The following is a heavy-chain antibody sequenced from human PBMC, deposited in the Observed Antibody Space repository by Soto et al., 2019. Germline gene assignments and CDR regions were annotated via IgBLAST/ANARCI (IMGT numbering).Heavy chain of an antibody. CDR2: IYYSGST. D-gene: IGHD4-17*01. Sequence: PSETLSLTCTVSGGSISSSSYYWGWIRQPPGKGLEWIGSIYYSGSTYYNPSLKSRVTISVDTSKDQFSLKLSSVTAADTAVYYCSRVADYGGNSGAGSVIFDYWGQGTLVTSPQ. J-gene: IGHJ4*02. CDR1: GGSISSSSYY. CDR3: SRVADYGGNSGAGSVIFDY. V-gene: IGHV4-39*01.